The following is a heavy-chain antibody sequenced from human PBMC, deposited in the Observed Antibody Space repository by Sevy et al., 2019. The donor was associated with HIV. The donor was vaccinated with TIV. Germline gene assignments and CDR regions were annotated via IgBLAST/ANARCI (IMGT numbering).Heavy chain of an antibody. V-gene: IGHV1-18*01. D-gene: IGHD6-6*01. Sequence: ASVKVSCKASGYTFASYGISWVRQAPGEGLEWMGWMSTYNGNTNYAQKLQGRVTMTTDTSTSTAYMELRSLRSDDTAVYYCARRYSSSTGKTFDYWGQGTLVTVSS. CDR3: ARRYSSSTGKTFDY. CDR1: GYTFASYG. CDR2: MSTYNGNT. J-gene: IGHJ4*02.